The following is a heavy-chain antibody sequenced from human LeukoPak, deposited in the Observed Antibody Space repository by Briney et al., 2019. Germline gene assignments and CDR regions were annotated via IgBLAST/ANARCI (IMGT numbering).Heavy chain of an antibody. D-gene: IGHD5-24*01. V-gene: IGHV4-59*01. J-gene: IGHJ4*02. CDR1: GGSISSYY. Sequence: KPSETLSRTCTVSGGSISSYYWSWIRQPPGKGLEWIAYMYYSGSTNYNPSLKSRVTISVDTSKNQFSLNLSSVTAADTAVYYCARDDGYNFWYFDYWGQGTLVTVSS. CDR2: MYYSGST. CDR3: ARDDGYNFWYFDY.